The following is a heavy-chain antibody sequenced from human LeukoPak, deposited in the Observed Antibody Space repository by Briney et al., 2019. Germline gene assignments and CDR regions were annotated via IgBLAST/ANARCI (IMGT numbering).Heavy chain of an antibody. CDR2: IRYDGSNK. J-gene: IGHJ4*02. V-gene: IGHV3-30*02. D-gene: IGHD1-7*01. CDR3: AKDHLNSGKLPTPYYFDY. Sequence: PGGSLRLSCAASGFTFSSYGMHWVRQAPGKGLEWVAFIRYDGSNKYYADSVKGRFTISRDNSKNTLYLQMNSLRAEDTAVYYCAKDHLNSGKLPTPYYFDYWGQGTLVTVSS. CDR1: GFTFSSYG.